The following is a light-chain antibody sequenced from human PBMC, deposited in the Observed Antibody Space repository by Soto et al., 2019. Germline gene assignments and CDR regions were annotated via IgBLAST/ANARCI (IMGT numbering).Light chain of an antibody. J-gene: IGKJ1*01. Sequence: DIQMTQSPSTLSASVGDRVTITCRASQSISSWLAWYQQKPGKAPKLLIYDASSLESGVPSRFSGSGSGTEFTLTISSLQPDDFAVYYCQQHGNSPRTFGQGTKVDIK. V-gene: IGKV1-5*01. CDR3: QQHGNSPRT. CDR1: QSISSW. CDR2: DAS.